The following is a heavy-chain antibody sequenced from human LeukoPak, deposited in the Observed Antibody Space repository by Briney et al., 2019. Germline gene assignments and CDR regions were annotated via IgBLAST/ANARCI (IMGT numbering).Heavy chain of an antibody. CDR1: GFSFSSYN. J-gene: IGHJ4*02. V-gene: IGHV3-21*01. D-gene: IGHD3-16*01. Sequence: GGSLRLSCVASGFSFSSYNMNWVRQAPGKGLVWVSSISRSASNIYYADSVKGRFTISRDNAKNSFYLQMNSLRAEDTAVFYCARDPEGFGATYFDYWGQGTLVTVSS. CDR3: ARDPEGFGATYFDY. CDR2: ISRSASNI.